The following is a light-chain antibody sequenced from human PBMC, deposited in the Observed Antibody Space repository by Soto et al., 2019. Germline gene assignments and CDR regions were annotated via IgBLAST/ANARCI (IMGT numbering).Light chain of an antibody. CDR1: QSLKSS. V-gene: IGKV3-15*01. J-gene: IGKJ1*01. Sequence: VMTQAPDTLSVSTGERATLSCRASQSLKSSLAWYQQKPGQAPRLLIYGASTRATGIPARFSGSGSGTVFTLTIISLQFEDFAVYFCQQYNIWPQTFGEGTKVEIK. CDR3: QQYNIWPQT. CDR2: GAS.